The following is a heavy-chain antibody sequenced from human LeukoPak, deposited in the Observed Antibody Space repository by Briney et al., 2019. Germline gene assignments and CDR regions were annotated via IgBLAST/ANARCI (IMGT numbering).Heavy chain of an antibody. J-gene: IGHJ3*01. CDR2: INPSGGST. CDR3: ARATGWSTVPTYDAFDV. V-gene: IGHV1-46*01. D-gene: IGHD4-17*01. CDR1: GYTFTNYD. Sequence: ASVKVSCKASGYTFTNYDINWVRQATGQGLEWMGIINPSGGSTSYAQKFQGRVTITTDESTSTAYMELSSLRSEDTAMYYCARATGWSTVPTYDAFDVWGQGTVVTVSS.